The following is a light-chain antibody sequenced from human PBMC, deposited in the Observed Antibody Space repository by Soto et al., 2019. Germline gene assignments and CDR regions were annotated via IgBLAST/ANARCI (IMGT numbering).Light chain of an antibody. J-gene: IGKJ1*01. Sequence: EKVMTQSPATLSVSPGERATLSCRASQNVNTNLVWYQQKPGQAPRLLISGASTRAAGISDRFRGSGSGTEFTLTISSLRSEDSGIYYCQQYFEWPPMTFGQGTKVEI. CDR2: GAS. CDR3: QQYFEWPPMT. V-gene: IGKV3-15*01. CDR1: QNVNTN.